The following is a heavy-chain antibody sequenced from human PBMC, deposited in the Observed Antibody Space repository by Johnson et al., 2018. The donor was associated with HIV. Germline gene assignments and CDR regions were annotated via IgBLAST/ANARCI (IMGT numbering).Heavy chain of an antibody. J-gene: IGHJ3*02. D-gene: IGHD3-22*01. CDR3: VRDGRHSSGIWAFDI. Sequence: VQLVESGGGLVKPGGSLRLSCAASGFTFSDYYMSWIRQAPGKGLEWVSYISSTGNTVYAASVQGRFTVSRDNSKNTVYLQMSSLTAEDTAVYYCVRDGRHSSGIWAFDIWGPGTMVAVSS. CDR1: GFTFSDYY. V-gene: IGHV3-11*01. CDR2: ISSTGNT.